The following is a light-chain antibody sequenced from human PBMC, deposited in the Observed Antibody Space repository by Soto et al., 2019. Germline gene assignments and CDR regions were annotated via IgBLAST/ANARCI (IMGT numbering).Light chain of an antibody. V-gene: IGKV3D-15*01. CDR2: GAS. CDR3: QKYNTWRPGIP. CDR1: QSVSSN. J-gene: IGKJ4*01. Sequence: ETVMTQSPATLSVSPGERATISCRASQSVSSNLAWYQQKPGQPPRLLIYGASARATGIPARFSGSGSGTEFTLTVSSPQFEDFGMDYYQKYNTWRPGIPFGGGTKVQIK.